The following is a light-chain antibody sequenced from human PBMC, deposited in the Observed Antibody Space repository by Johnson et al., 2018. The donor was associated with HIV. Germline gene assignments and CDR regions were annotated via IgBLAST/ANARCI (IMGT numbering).Light chain of an antibody. CDR1: SSNIGNNY. CDR2: DNN. CDR3: GTWDSSLSLFV. J-gene: IGLJ1*01. V-gene: IGLV1-51*01. Sequence: QPVLTQPPSVSAAPGQKVTISCSGSSSNIGNNYVSWYQQLPGTAPKLLIYDNNKRPSGIPDRFSCSKSGTSATLGITGLQTRDEADYYCGTWDSSLSLFVFGTGTKVTVL.